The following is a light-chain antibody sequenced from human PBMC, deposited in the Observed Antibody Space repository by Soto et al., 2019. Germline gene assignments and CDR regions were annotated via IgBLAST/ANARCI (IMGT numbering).Light chain of an antibody. Sequence: EIEMTQSPATLSVSPGERVTLSCRASQSVRSNVAWYQQKPGQAPRLLISDASTRATGIPARFSGSGSGTDFTLIISSLRSEDFAVYYCQQYNNWLSFGGGTKVEIK. J-gene: IGKJ4*01. V-gene: IGKV3-15*01. CDR1: QSVRSN. CDR3: QQYNNWLS. CDR2: DAS.